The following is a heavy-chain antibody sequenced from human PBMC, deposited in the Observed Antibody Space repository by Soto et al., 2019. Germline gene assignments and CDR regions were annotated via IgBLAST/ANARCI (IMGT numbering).Heavy chain of an antibody. D-gene: IGHD2-2*01. V-gene: IGHV5-10-1*01. J-gene: IGHJ6*02. Sequence: PGESLKISCKCSGYSFTSYWISWVRQMPGKGLEWMGRIDPSDSYTNYSPSFQGHVTISADKSISTAYLQWSSLKASDTAMYYCARFPIGVVVPAATHDYYYYGMDVWGQGTTVTVSS. CDR1: GYSFTSYW. CDR2: IDPSDSYT. CDR3: ARFPIGVVVPAATHDYYYYGMDV.